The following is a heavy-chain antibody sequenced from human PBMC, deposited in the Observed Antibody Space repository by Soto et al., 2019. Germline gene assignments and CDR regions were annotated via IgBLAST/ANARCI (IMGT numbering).Heavy chain of an antibody. D-gene: IGHD5-18*01. J-gene: IGHJ5*02. CDR3: ASGHVDTAMVTAGFDP. Sequence: QVQLVQSGAEVKKPGASVKVSCKASGYTFTSYDINWVRQATGQGLEWMGWMNPNSGNTGYAQKFQGRVTMTRNTSISTAYVELSSLRSEDTAVYYCASGHVDTAMVTAGFDPWGQGTLVTVSS. CDR2: MNPNSGNT. CDR1: GYTFTSYD. V-gene: IGHV1-8*01.